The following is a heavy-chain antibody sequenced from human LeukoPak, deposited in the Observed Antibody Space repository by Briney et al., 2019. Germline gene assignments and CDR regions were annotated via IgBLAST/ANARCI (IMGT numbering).Heavy chain of an antibody. J-gene: IGHJ4*02. Sequence: PGGSLRLSCAASGFAVSSNYMGWVRQAPGKGLEWISVISGSGGSTYYADSVKGRFTISRDNSKNTLYLQMNSLRAEDTAVYYCARDQIAVAGSEVRLWGQGTLVTVSS. D-gene: IGHD6-19*01. CDR3: ARDQIAVAGSEVRL. CDR1: GFAVSSNY. V-gene: IGHV3-53*05. CDR2: ISGSGGST.